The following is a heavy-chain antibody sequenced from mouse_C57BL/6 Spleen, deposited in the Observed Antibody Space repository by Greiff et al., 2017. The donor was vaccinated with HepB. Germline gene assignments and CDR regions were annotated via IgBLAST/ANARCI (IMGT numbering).Heavy chain of an antibody. J-gene: IGHJ1*03. V-gene: IGHV1-64*01. CDR3: ARSYYGSSYGYFDV. Sequence: QVQLQQPGAELVKPGASVKLSCKASGYTFTSYWMHWVKQRPGQGLEWIGMIHPNSGSTNYNEKFKSKATLTVDKSSSTAYMQLSSLTSEDSAVYYYARSYYGSSYGYFDVWGTGTTVTVSS. CDR1: GYTFTSYW. D-gene: IGHD1-1*01. CDR2: IHPNSGST.